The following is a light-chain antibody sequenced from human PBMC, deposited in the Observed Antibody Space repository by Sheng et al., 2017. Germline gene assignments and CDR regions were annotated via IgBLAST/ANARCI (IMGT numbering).Light chain of an antibody. CDR3: QQYNSYRWT. V-gene: IGKV1-33*01. Sequence: DIQMTQSPSSLSASVGDRVTITCQASQDISNYLNWYQQKPGKAPKLLIYDASNLETGVPSRFSGSGSGTEFTLTIGSLQPDDFATYYCQQYNSYRWTFGQGTKVEIK. CDR2: DAS. J-gene: IGKJ1*01. CDR1: QDISNY.